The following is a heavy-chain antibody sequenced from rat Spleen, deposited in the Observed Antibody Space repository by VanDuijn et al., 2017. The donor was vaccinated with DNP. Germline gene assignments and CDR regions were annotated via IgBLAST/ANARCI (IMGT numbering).Heavy chain of an antibody. V-gene: IGHV3-1*01. J-gene: IGHJ2*01. CDR1: GYSITSTY. D-gene: IGHD1-11*01. Sequence: EVQLQESGPGLVKPSQSLSLTCSVTGYSITSTYWGWIRKFPGDKMQYIGHISYSGTTNYNPSLKSRISITRDTSKNQFFLHLHSVTTEDTATFYCARWRIGPHYFDYWGQGVMVTVSS. CDR3: ARWRIGPHYFDY. CDR2: ISYSGTT.